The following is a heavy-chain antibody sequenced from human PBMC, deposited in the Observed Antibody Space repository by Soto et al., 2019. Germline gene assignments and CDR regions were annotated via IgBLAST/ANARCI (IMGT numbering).Heavy chain of an antibody. CDR1: GFTFSDYY. CDR2: ISSSSSYT. Sequence: PGGSLRLSCAASGFTFSDYYMSWIRQAPGKGLEWVSYISSSSSYTNYADSVKGRFTISRDNAKNSLYLQMNSLRAEDTAVYYCARTDFWSGYYLFDYWGQGTLVTVSS. D-gene: IGHD3-3*01. V-gene: IGHV3-11*06. J-gene: IGHJ4*02. CDR3: ARTDFWSGYYLFDY.